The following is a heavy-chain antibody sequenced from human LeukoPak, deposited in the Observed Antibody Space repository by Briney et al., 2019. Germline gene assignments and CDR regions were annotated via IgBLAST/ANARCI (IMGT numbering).Heavy chain of an antibody. D-gene: IGHD4-23*01. V-gene: IGHV4-39*02. CDR1: GDSLNSSTYY. Sequence: PSETLSLTCTVSGDSLNSSTYYWGWIRQPPGKGLEWIGSVSYSGSTYYNVSLKSRVTISVDTSQNHFSLKLSSVTAADTAVYYCARPAYGGGPDAFDIWGQGTMVTVSS. CDR3: ARPAYGGGPDAFDI. CDR2: VSYSGST. J-gene: IGHJ3*02.